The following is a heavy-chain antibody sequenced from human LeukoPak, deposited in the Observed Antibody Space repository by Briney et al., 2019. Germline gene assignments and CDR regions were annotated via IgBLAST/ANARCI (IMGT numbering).Heavy chain of an antibody. CDR2: NNPNSGGT. J-gene: IGHJ5*02. CDR1: GYTFTGYY. CDR3: ARSGVVVVPAAITTNWFDP. D-gene: IGHD2-2*02. V-gene: IGHV1-2*02. Sequence: ASVKVSCKASGYTFTGYYMHWVRQAPGQGLEWMGWNNPNSGGTNYAQKFQGRVTMTRDTSISTAYMELSRLRSDDTAVYYCARSGVVVVPAAITTNWFDPWGQGTLVTVSS.